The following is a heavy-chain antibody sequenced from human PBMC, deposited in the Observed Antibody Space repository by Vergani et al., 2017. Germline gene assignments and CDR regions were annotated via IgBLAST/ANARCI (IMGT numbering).Heavy chain of an antibody. D-gene: IGHD6-19*01. J-gene: IGHJ6*02. CDR2: INTHTGNP. CDR3: ARGRQWRLTEYLYGMDV. Sequence: QVQLVQSGSELKKPGASVKVSCKASGYTLSRYSIYWVRQAPGQGLEWRGWINTHTGNPAYAQGFRGRFVFSLDTSVNTAYLQINNLKSDDTAVYYCARGRQWRLTEYLYGMDVWGQGTTVTVSS. CDR1: GYTLSRYS. V-gene: IGHV7-4-1*02.